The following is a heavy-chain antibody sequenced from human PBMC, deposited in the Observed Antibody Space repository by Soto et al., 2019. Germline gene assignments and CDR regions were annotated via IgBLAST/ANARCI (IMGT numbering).Heavy chain of an antibody. D-gene: IGHD3-16*01. Sequence: QVQLVESGGGVVQPGRSLKLSCAASGFTFSTYAMHWLRQAPGKGLEWVAVISYDGINKYYADSVKDRFTISRDNSKNTLYLQMNSLGGDDTAVFYCARDGASYWGQGTPVIVSS. J-gene: IGHJ4*02. CDR1: GFTFSTYA. CDR3: ARDGASY. V-gene: IGHV3-30-3*01. CDR2: ISYDGINK.